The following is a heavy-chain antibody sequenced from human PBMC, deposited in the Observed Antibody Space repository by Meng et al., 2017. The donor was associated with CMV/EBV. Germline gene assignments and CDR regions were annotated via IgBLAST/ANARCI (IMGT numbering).Heavy chain of an antibody. Sequence: ASVKVSCKASGYTFTGYYMHWVRQAPGQGLEWMGWINPNSGGTNYAQKFQGRVTVTRDTSISTAYMELSRLRSDDTAVYYCARDGGRYCSSTSCYYGMDVWGQGTTVTVSS. V-gene: IGHV1-2*02. CDR1: GYTFTGYY. J-gene: IGHJ6*02. D-gene: IGHD2-2*01. CDR3: ARDGGRYCSSTSCYYGMDV. CDR2: INPNSGGT.